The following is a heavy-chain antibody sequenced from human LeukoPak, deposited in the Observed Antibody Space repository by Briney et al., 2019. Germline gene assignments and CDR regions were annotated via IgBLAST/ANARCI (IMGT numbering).Heavy chain of an antibody. D-gene: IGHD4-23*01. V-gene: IGHV4-30-4*01. CDR3: ARDLLNEGNHLDY. J-gene: IGHJ4*02. CDR2: IYYSGST. Sequence: SETLSLTCTVSGGSISSGDYYWSWIRQPPGKGLEWIGYIYYSGSTYYNPSLKSRVTISVDTSKNQFSLKLSSVTAADTAVYYCARDLLNEGNHLDYWGQGTLGTVSS. CDR1: GGSISSGDYY.